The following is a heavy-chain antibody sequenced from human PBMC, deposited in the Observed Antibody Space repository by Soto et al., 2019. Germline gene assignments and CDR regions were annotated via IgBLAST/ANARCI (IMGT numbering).Heavy chain of an antibody. Sequence: SLKISCSASGFTCEDFAMHWVRRVPGKGLEWVAGNRWNGEAVGYAASVKGRCTSSRDNAKKLLFLQMNSLRVDDTALYYCVKDGEAASPGWFDTWGQGTQVTVSS. CDR3: VKDGEAASPGWFDT. J-gene: IGHJ5*02. CDR2: NRWNGEAV. D-gene: IGHD6-6*01. CDR1: GFTCEDFA. V-gene: IGHV3-9*01.